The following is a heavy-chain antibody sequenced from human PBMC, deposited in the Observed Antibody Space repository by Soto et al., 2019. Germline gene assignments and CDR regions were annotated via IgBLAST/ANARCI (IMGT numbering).Heavy chain of an antibody. CDR3: ARDSGSGPHLMDYYYGMDV. Sequence: PSETLSLTCTVSGGSVSSGSYYWSWIRQPPGKGLEWIGYIYYSGSTNYNPSLKSRVTISVDTSKNQFSLKLSSVTAADTAVYYCARDSGSGPHLMDYYYGMDVWGQGTTVTVSS. CDR2: IYYSGST. J-gene: IGHJ6*02. D-gene: IGHD1-26*01. V-gene: IGHV4-61*01. CDR1: GGSVSSGSYY.